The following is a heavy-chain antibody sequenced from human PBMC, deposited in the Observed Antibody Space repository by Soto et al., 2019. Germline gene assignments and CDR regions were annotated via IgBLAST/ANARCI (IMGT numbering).Heavy chain of an antibody. D-gene: IGHD5-12*01. CDR2: IIPIFGTA. V-gene: IGHV1-69*12. CDR1: GGTFSSYA. Sequence: QVQLVQSGAEVKKPGSSVKVSCKASGGTFSSYAISWVRQAPGQGLEWMGGIIPIFGTANYAQKFQGRVTITADESTSTAYMELSSLRSEDTAVYYCARRSRGYSGYGDPPQYYYYGMDVWGQGTTVTVSS. CDR3: ARRSRGYSGYGDPPQYYYYGMDV. J-gene: IGHJ6*02.